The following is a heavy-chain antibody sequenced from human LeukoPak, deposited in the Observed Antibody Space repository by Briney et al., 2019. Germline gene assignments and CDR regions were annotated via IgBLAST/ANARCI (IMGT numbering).Heavy chain of an antibody. CDR2: ISYDGSNK. J-gene: IGHJ4*02. D-gene: IGHD4-23*01. V-gene: IGHV3-30*03. CDR3: ARAVGNHFDY. Sequence: GGSLRLSCATSGFTFSSYGMHWVRQAPGKGLEWVAIISYDGSNKYCADSVKGRFTISRDNSKNTLYLQMNSLRAEDTAVYYCARAVGNHFDYWGQGTLVTVSS. CDR1: GFTFSSYG.